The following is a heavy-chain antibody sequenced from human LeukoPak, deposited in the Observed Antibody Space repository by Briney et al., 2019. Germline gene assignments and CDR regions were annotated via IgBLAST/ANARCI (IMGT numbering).Heavy chain of an antibody. CDR1: GDSIMSYY. V-gene: IGHV4-59*01. CDR2: IYYSGST. J-gene: IGHJ3*01. Sequence: KPSETLSLTCTVSGDSIMSYYWSWIRQPPGKGLEWIGYIYYSGSTNYNPSLKSRVTISIDTSKKQFSLRLSSVTAADTAVYFCAYSGSYGEAFNFWGQGTVVTVSS. D-gene: IGHD1-26*01. CDR3: AYSGSYGEAFNF.